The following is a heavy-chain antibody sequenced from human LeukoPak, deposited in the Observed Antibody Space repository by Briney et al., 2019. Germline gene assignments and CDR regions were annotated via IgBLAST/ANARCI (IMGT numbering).Heavy chain of an antibody. V-gene: IGHV1-3*03. CDR2: INAGNGNT. CDR3: ARGIWSSHSVGYYFDF. D-gene: IGHD5/OR15-5a*01. J-gene: IGHJ4*02. CDR1: GYTFTCYY. Sequence: ASVKVSCKTSGYTFTCYYLHWVRQAPGQRLQWMGWINAGNGNTKYSQEFQGRITIIRDTSANTVYMELSSLRSEDMAVYYCARGIWSSHSVGYYFDFWGQGTLVTVSS.